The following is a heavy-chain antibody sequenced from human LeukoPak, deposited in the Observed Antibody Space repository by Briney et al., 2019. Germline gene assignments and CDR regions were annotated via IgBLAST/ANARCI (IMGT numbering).Heavy chain of an antibody. CDR3: ARGVGTIFGVVIPNYYFDY. J-gene: IGHJ4*02. Sequence: SVKVSCKASGGTFSSYAISWVRQAPGQGLEWMGGIIPIFGTANYAQKFQGRVTITADESTSTAYMELSSLRSEDTAVYYCARGVGTIFGVVIPNYYFDYWGQGTLVTVSS. CDR2: IIPIFGTA. V-gene: IGHV1-69*13. CDR1: GGTFSSYA. D-gene: IGHD3-3*01.